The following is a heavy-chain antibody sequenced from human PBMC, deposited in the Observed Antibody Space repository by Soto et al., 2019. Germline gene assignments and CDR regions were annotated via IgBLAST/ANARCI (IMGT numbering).Heavy chain of an antibody. CDR1: GGTFSSYA. CDR2: IIPIFGTA. D-gene: IGHD1-26*01. CDR3: ARDGRGATVDAFDI. J-gene: IGHJ3*02. V-gene: IGHV1-69*05. Sequence: SVKVSCKASGGTFSSYAISWLRQAAGQGLEWMGGIIPIFGTANYAQKFQGRVTITTDKSTSTAYMELSSLRSEDTAVYYCARDGRGATVDAFDIWGQGTMVTVSS.